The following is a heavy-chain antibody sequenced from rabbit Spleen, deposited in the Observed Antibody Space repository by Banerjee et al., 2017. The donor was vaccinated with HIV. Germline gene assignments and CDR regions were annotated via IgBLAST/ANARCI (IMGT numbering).Heavy chain of an antibody. CDR3: ARDTGSGHYIDAYFDL. CDR2: IYSGNSGYT. J-gene: IGHJ4*01. CDR1: GFSFGSNDY. V-gene: IGHV1S40*01. D-gene: IGHD1-1*01. Sequence: QSLEESGGDLVKPGASLTLTCTASGFSFGSNDYMCWVRQAPGKGLEWIACIYSGNSGYTYYATWATGRFTISKTSSTTVTLQMTSLTVADTATYFCARDTGSGHYIDAYFDLWGPGTLVTVS.